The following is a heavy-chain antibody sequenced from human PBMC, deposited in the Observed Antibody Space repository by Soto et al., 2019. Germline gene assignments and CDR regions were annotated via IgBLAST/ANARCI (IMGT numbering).Heavy chain of an antibody. CDR2: ISGSGDNT. CDR3: AKVVGGAGTDY. CDR1: GFAFSSNA. J-gene: IGHJ4*02. V-gene: IGHV3-23*01. Sequence: PGGSLRLSCAASGFAFSSNALSWVRQAPGKGLEWVSAISGSGDNTYYTDSVKGRFTISRDNPKNTLYLQMNSLRAEDTAVYYYAKVVGGAGTDYWGQGTMVTVSS. D-gene: IGHD6-19*01.